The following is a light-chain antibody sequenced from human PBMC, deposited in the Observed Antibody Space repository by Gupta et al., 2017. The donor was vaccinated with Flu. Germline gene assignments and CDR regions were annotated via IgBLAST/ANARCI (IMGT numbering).Light chain of an antibody. V-gene: IGKV2-30*01. CDR2: LVS. CDR1: QGLVYSDGNTY. J-gene: IGKJ1*01. CDR3: MQGAHWPWA. Sequence: VTLGQPASISCRSSQGLVYSDGNTYLHWFQHRPGQSPRRLIYLVSNRASGVPDRFSGSGSGTYFTLRISRVEADDVEVYFCMQGAHWPWAFGQGTKLEIK.